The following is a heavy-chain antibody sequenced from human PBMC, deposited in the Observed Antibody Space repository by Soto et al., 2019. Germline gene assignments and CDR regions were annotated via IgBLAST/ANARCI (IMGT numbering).Heavy chain of an antibody. CDR2: RYYSEST. CDR1: GGSITTGGYY. V-gene: IGHV4-31*03. CDR3: ARTKCSGGSCYSWSLDY. J-gene: IGHJ4*02. D-gene: IGHD2-15*01. Sequence: PSETLSLTCTVSGGSITTGGYYWSWIRQLAGKGLEWIGHRYYSESTYYNPSLKSRVSISLDTSKNQFSLKLSFVTAADTAMYYCARTKCSGGSCYSWSLDYWGQGTPVT.